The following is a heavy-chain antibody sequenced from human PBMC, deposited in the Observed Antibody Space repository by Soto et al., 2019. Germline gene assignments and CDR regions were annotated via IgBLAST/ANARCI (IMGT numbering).Heavy chain of an antibody. CDR1: AGTFSSYT. J-gene: IGHJ5*02. Sequence: QVQLVQSGAEVKKPGSSVKVSCKASAGTFSSYTISWVRQAPGQGLEWMGRIIPILGIANDAQKFQGRVTITADKATSTAYTELSSLKSDDPAVYCCETERGYGYGYLSCGQGTLVTVSS. D-gene: IGHD5-18*01. CDR2: IIPILGIA. CDR3: ETERGYGYGYLS. V-gene: IGHV1-69*08.